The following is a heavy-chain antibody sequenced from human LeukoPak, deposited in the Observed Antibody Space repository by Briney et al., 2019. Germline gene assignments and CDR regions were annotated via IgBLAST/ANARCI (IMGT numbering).Heavy chain of an antibody. J-gene: IGHJ5*02. CDR1: GYTFTSYY. Sequence: DSVKVSCKASGYTFTSYYMHWVRQAPGQGLEWRGIINPSGGSTSYAQKFQGRVTMTRDTSTSTVYMELSSLRSEDTAVYYCARGWGRYSSGWYPGGWFDPWGQGTLVTVSS. CDR2: INPSGGST. D-gene: IGHD6-19*01. V-gene: IGHV1-46*01. CDR3: ARGWGRYSSGWYPGGWFDP.